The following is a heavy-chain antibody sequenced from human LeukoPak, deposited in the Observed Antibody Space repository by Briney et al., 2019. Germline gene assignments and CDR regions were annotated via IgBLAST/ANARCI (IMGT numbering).Heavy chain of an antibody. J-gene: IGHJ3*02. V-gene: IGHV1-24*01. CDR2: FDPEDGDT. Sequence: ASVKVSCKVSGYTLTELSMHWVRQAPGKGLEWMGGFDPEDGDTIYAQKLQGRVTMTEDTSTDTANMQLSSLRSEDTAVYYCASCLGYCSTTSLGNDAFDIWGQGTTVTVSS. CDR3: ASCLGYCSTTSLGNDAFDI. CDR1: GYTLTELS. D-gene: IGHD2-2*01.